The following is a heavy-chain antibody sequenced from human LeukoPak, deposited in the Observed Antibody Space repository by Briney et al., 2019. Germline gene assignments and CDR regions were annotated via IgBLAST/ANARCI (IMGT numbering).Heavy chain of an antibody. J-gene: IGHJ2*01. CDR2: IIPIFGTA. CDR1: GGTFSSYA. Sequence: SVNVSCKASGGTFSSYAISWVRQAPGQGLEWMGGIIPIFGTANYAQKFQGRVTITADESTSTAYMELSSLRSEDTAVYYCARDLVPPPGYGDYWYFDLWGRGTLVTVSS. CDR3: ARDLVPPPGYGDYWYFDL. D-gene: IGHD4-17*01. V-gene: IGHV1-69*01.